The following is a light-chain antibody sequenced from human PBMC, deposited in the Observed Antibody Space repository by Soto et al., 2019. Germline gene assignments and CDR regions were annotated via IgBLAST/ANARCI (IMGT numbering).Light chain of an antibody. J-gene: IGKJ1*01. Sequence: DIQMTQSPSTLSASVGDRVTITCRASQAVSTYLAWYQQKPGKAPNLLIYKASSLQSGVPSRFRGSGSGTEFTLTISSLQPDDFATYYCQQYNTYPWTFGQGTKVEIK. CDR1: QAVSTY. V-gene: IGKV1-5*03. CDR2: KAS. CDR3: QQYNTYPWT.